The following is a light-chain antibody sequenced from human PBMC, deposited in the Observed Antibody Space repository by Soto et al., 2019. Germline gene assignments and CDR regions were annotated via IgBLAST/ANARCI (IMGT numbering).Light chain of an antibody. J-gene: IGKJ1*01. CDR2: GAS. V-gene: IGKV1-39*01. CDR3: QQSYNTPRT. Sequence: DIQMTQSPASLSASVGDRVTITCRASQSISRNLNWYQQKPGPAPKLLMFGASTLQSGVPSRFSGSGSGTDFTLTITSLQPEDFATYYCQQSYNTPRTFGQGTKVDIK. CDR1: QSISRN.